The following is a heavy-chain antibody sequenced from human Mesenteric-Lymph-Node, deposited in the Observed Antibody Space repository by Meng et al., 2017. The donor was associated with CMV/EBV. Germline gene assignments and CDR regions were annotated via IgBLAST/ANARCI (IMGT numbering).Heavy chain of an antibody. D-gene: IGHD3-3*01. CDR3: ARYDLTPYYYYGMDV. Sequence: SETLSLTCSVSGGSIRGSTDYYWGWIRQPPGKGLEWIGSIYYSGGTYYNPSLKSRVTISVDTSKNQFSLKLSSVTAADTAVYYCARYDLTPYYYYGMDVWGQGTTVTVSS. V-gene: IGHV4-39*01. CDR1: GGSIRGSTDYY. J-gene: IGHJ6*02. CDR2: IYYSGGT.